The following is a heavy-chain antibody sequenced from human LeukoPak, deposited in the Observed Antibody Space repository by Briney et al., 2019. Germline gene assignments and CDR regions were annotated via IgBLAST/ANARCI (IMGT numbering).Heavy chain of an antibody. Sequence: PGGSLRHSCAASGFTFSSYGMHWVRQAPGKGLEWVAFIRYDGSNKYYADSVKGRFTISRDNSKNTLYLQMNNLRAEDTAVYYCAKAAGVKTFGEIIVSTHRPNIDYWGQGTLVTVSS. J-gene: IGHJ4*02. CDR3: AKAAGVKTFGEIIVSTHRPNIDY. V-gene: IGHV3-30*02. CDR2: IRYDGSNK. D-gene: IGHD3-16*02. CDR1: GFTFSSYG.